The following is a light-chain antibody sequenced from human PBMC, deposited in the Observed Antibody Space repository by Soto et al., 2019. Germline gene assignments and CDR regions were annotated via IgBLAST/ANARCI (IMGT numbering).Light chain of an antibody. Sequence: EIVLTQSPGTLSLSPGERVTLYCKASQRVSNSYLAWYQQRPGQAPRLLIYGAFSRATDAPDRFSGSESGTEFTLTIDRLAPEDSAVYFCQQYATSPRKFGQGTKVAVK. J-gene: IGKJ1*01. V-gene: IGKV3-20*01. CDR1: QRVSNSY. CDR2: GAF. CDR3: QQYATSPRK.